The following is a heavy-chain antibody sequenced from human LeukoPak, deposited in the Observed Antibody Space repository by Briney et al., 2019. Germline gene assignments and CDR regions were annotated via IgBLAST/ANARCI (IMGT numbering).Heavy chain of an antibody. CDR1: GFTFNSYA. CDR3: VRDDGDDYLWGSHGAFDF. Sequence: GRSLRLSCTASGFTFNSYALHWVRQAPGKGLEWVALISYDGANTYYADSMKGRFTISRDNSKNTLYLQMSSPRAEDTAVYYCVRDDGDDYLWGSHGAFDFWGQGAMVTVSS. CDR2: ISYDGANT. D-gene: IGHD3-16*01. J-gene: IGHJ3*01. V-gene: IGHV3-30-3*01.